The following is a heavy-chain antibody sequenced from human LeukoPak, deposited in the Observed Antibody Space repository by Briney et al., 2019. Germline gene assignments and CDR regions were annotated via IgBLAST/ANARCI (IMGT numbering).Heavy chain of an antibody. CDR2: IRSSGDTT. CDR3: AKGYYASGSSLSAFDY. V-gene: IGHV3-23*01. D-gene: IGHD3-10*01. CDR1: GFTFSDYA. J-gene: IGHJ4*02. Sequence: PGGCLRLSCAASGFTFSDYAMHWVRQAPGKGLEWVSVIRSSGDTTYYADFVKGRFTISRDNSKNTLYLQMNSLRAEDTAVYYCAKGYYASGSSLSAFDYWGQGTLVTVSS.